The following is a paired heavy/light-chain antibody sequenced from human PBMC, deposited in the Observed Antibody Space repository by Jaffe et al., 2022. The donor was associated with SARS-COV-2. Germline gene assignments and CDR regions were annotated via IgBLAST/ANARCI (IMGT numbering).Heavy chain of an antibody. D-gene: IGHD3-3*01. V-gene: IGHV4-59*02. J-gene: IGHJ4*02. CDR2: FYDSGTT. CDR1: GGSVSSDL. CDR3: AFGRDAYKTGI. Sequence: QVQLQESGPGLVKPSETLSLTCTVSGGSVSSDLWSWIRQPPGKRLEWIGFFYDSGTTEYNPSLKSRVTISVDTSKNQFSLNLKSVTAADTAVYYCAFGRDAYKTGIWGQGFLVTVSS.
Light chain of an antibody. Sequence: DIVMTQSPDSLAVSLGERATINCKSSQSVLYSSNNKNYVAWYQQKPGQPPKLLIYWASTRESGVPDRFSGSGSGTEFTLTISSLQAEDVAIYYCHQYYSVPFTFGPGTKVDIK. CDR2: WAS. V-gene: IGKV4-1*01. CDR1: QSVLYSSNNKNY. CDR3: HQYYSVPFT. J-gene: IGKJ3*01.